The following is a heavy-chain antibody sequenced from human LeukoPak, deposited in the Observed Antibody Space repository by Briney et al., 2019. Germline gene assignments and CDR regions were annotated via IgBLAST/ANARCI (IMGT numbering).Heavy chain of an antibody. D-gene: IGHD4-23*01. CDR1: GFTFNNYW. Sequence: GGSLRLSCAASGFTFNNYWMSWVRQAPGKGLEWVANIKQDGSEKYYVDSVKGRFTISRDNAMNSLFLQMNSLRAEDTAVYYCARDVHGGAFDYWGQGTLVTVSS. J-gene: IGHJ4*02. CDR2: IKQDGSEK. V-gene: IGHV3-7*01. CDR3: ARDVHGGAFDY.